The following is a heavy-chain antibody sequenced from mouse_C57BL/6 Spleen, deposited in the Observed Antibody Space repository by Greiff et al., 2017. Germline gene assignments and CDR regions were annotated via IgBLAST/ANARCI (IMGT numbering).Heavy chain of an antibody. CDR1: GFTFSSYA. J-gene: IGHJ1*03. CDR2: ISSGGDYI. Sequence: EVMLVESGEGLVKPGGSLKLSCAASGFTFSSYAMSWVRQTPEKRLEWVAYISSGGDYIYYADTVKGRFTISRDTARNTLYLQMSSLKSEDTAMYKGTRDSLATRYFDVWGTGPTVTVSS. D-gene: IGHD1-1*01. CDR3: TRDSLATRYFDV. V-gene: IGHV5-9-1*02.